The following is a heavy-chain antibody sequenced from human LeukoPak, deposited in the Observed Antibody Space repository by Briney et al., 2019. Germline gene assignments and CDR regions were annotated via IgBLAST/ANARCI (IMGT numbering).Heavy chain of an antibody. D-gene: IGHD6-19*01. V-gene: IGHV3-21*01. CDR3: ARDPVAGKVETD. Sequence: GGSLRLPCAASGFTFSSYSMNWVRQAPGKGLEWVSSISSSSSYIYYADSVKGRFTISRDNAKNSLYLQMNSLRAEDTAVYYCARDPVAGKVETDWGQGTLVTVSS. J-gene: IGHJ4*02. CDR2: ISSSSSYI. CDR1: GFTFSSYS.